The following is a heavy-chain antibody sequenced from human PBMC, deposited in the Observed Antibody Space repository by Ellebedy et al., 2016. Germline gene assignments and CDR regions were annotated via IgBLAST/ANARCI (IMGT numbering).Heavy chain of an antibody. Sequence: ASVKVSCKASGYTFTSYGISWVRQAPGQGLEWMGIINPSGGSTSYAQKFQGRVTMTRDTSTSTVYMELSSLRSEDTAVYYCASTSYGSGSYYIGLDAFDIWGQGTMVTVSS. V-gene: IGHV1-46*01. CDR1: GYTFTSYG. J-gene: IGHJ3*02. D-gene: IGHD3-10*01. CDR3: ASTSYGSGSYYIGLDAFDI. CDR2: INPSGGST.